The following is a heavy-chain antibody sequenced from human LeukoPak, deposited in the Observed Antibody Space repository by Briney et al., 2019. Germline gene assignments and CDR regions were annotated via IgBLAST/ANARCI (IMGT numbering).Heavy chain of an antibody. V-gene: IGHV3-30*04. Sequence: PGTSLRLSCAASGFTFISYAIHWVRQAPGKGLEWVAVISFHGTDTFYADSVKGRFTISRDNSKNTLYLQMSSLRGDDTAVYYCARPGAPVTKISSFDMWGQGTMVTVSS. CDR1: GFTFISYA. CDR3: ARPGAPVTKISSFDM. D-gene: IGHD4-17*01. CDR2: ISFHGTDT. J-gene: IGHJ3*02.